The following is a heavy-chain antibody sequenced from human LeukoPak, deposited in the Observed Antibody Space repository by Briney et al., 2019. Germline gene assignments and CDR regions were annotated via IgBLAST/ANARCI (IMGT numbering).Heavy chain of an antibody. CDR2: MNPNSGNT. V-gene: IGHV1-8*01. J-gene: IGHJ4*02. CDR3: VLDCSGGSCYGDY. CDR1: GYTFTSYD. Sequence: GSSVKVSCKASGYTFTSYDINWVRQATGQGLEWMGWMNPNSGNTGYAQKFQGRVTMTRNTSISTAYMELSSLRSEDTAVYYCVLDCSGGSCYGDYWGLGTLVTVSS. D-gene: IGHD2-15*01.